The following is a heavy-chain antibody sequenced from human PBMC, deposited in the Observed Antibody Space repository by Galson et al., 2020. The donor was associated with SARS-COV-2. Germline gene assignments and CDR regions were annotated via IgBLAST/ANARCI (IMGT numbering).Heavy chain of an antibody. CDR3: ARGGSSRVLVDVYDYYYMDV. CDR1: GFTLGDNC. V-gene: IGHV3-11*01. J-gene: IGHJ6*03. D-gene: IGHD3-10*01. Sequence: GESLKISCAASGFTLGDNCMSWIRQAPGKGLEWVSCISSSGSTIYYADSVKGRFTISRDNAKNTLYLQMNSLKAEDTAVYYCARGGSSRVLVDVYDYYYMDVWGEGTTVIVSS. CDR2: ISSSGSTI.